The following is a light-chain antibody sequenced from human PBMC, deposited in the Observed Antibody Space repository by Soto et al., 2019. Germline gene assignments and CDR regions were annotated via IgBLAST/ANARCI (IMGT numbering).Light chain of an antibody. CDR2: EVA. CDR1: SSDVGNYNY. CDR3: SSYSNSDTLV. Sequence: QSVLTQPASVSGSPGQSITISCTGTSSDVGNYNYVSWYQQHPGKAPKLLIYEVAKRPSEVSNRFSASKSGNTASLTISGLQAEDEADYYCSSYSNSDTLVFGGGTKVTVL. V-gene: IGLV2-14*01. J-gene: IGLJ3*02.